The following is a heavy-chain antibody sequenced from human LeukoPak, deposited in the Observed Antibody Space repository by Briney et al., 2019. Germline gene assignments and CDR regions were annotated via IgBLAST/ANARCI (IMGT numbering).Heavy chain of an antibody. D-gene: IGHD4-17*01. CDR2: ISGSGGST. Sequence: GASLRLSCAASGFTFSSYAMSWVRQAPGKGLEWVSAISGSGGSTYYADSVKGRFTISRDNSKNTLYLQMNSPRAEDTAVYYCAKDHFADYGDYVGFFGYWGQGTLVTVSS. CDR1: GFTFSSYA. V-gene: IGHV3-23*01. J-gene: IGHJ4*02. CDR3: AKDHFADYGDYVGFFGY.